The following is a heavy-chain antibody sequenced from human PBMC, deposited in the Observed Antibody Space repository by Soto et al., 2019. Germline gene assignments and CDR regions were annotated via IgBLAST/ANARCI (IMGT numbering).Heavy chain of an antibody. CDR3: ARDGYDFWSGYPPHMDV. CDR2: IYYSGST. J-gene: IGHJ6*03. CDR1: GGSISSGGYY. D-gene: IGHD3-3*01. V-gene: IGHV4-31*03. Sequence: SETLSLTCTVSGGSISSGGYYWSWIRQHPGKGLEWIGYIYYSGSTYYNPSLKSRVTISVDTSKNQFSLKLSSVTAADTAVYYCARDGYDFWSGYPPHMDVWGKGTTVTVSS.